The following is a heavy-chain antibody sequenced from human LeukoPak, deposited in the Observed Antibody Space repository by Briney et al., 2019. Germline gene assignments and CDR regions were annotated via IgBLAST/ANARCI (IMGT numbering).Heavy chain of an antibody. Sequence: GASVKVSCKASGYTFTGYYMHWVRQAPGRGLEWMGRIIPILGIANYAQKFQGRVTITADKSTSTAYMELSSLRSEDTAVYYCARQSQSGYDYPWGQGTLVTVSS. D-gene: IGHD5-12*01. CDR2: IIPILGIA. CDR1: GYTFTGYY. CDR3: ARQSQSGYDYP. J-gene: IGHJ5*02. V-gene: IGHV1-69*02.